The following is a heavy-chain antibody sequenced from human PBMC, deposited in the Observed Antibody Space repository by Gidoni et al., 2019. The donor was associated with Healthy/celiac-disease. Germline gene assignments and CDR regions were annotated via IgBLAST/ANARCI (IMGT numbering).Heavy chain of an antibody. Sequence: QVQLVESGGGVVQPGRSLRLSCAASGFTFSSYAMHWVRQAPGKGLEWVAVISYDGSNKYYADSVKGRFTISRDNSKNTLYLQMNSLRAEDTAVYYCAREGTEYYYLQHWGQGTLVTVSS. CDR2: ISYDGSNK. J-gene: IGHJ1*01. D-gene: IGHD3-10*01. CDR3: AREGTEYYYLQH. V-gene: IGHV3-30*01. CDR1: GFTFSSYA.